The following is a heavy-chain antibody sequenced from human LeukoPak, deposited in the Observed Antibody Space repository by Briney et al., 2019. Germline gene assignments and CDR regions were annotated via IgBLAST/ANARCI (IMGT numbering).Heavy chain of an antibody. CDR3: ASLSTMGDSSGSFDY. V-gene: IGHV3-30*02. CDR1: GFTFSSYG. Sequence: PGGSLRLSCAASGFTFSSYGMHWVRQAPGKGLGWVAFIRYDGSNKYYADSVKGRFTISRDNSKNTLYLQMNSLRAEDTAVYYCASLSTMGDSSGSFDYWGQGTLVTVSS. D-gene: IGHD3-22*01. J-gene: IGHJ4*02. CDR2: IRYDGSNK.